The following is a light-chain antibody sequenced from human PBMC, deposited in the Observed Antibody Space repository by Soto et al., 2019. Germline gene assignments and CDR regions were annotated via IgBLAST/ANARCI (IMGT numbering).Light chain of an antibody. CDR3: QQYNNSPRT. Sequence: EIVMTQSPATLSVSPGERATLSCRASQSVGSTLAWYQQTPGQAPRLLIYDASTRATGIPARFSGSGSGTEFTLTISSLQSEDFAVYYCQQYNNSPRTFGQGTKVEI. V-gene: IGKV3-15*01. CDR2: DAS. J-gene: IGKJ1*01. CDR1: QSVGST.